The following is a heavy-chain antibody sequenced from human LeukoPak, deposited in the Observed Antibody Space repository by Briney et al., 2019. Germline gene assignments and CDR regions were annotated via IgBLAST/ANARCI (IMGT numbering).Heavy chain of an antibody. CDR2: INSDGSST. D-gene: IGHD6-13*01. CDR3: ALTGYSSSWYYFDY. Sequence: GGSLRLSCAASGFTFDDYGMSWVRQAPGKGLVWVSRINSDGSSTSYADSVKGRFTISRDNAKNTLYLQMNSLRAEDTAVYYCALTGYSSSWYYFDYWGQGTLVTVSS. J-gene: IGHJ4*02. V-gene: IGHV3-74*01. CDR1: GFTFDDYG.